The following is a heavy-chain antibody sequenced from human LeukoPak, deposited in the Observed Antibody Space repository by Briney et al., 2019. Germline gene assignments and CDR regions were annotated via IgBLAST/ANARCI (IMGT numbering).Heavy chain of an antibody. J-gene: IGHJ4*02. CDR1: GFTVSSNF. D-gene: IGHD6-13*01. CDR3: ARDDRIAAAGTFDY. V-gene: IGHV3-53*01. Sequence: GGSLRLSCAASGFTVSSNFMSWVRQAPGKGLEWVSVIYSGGTTYYADSVKGRFTTSRDNSKNTLYLQMNSLRAEDTAVYYCARDDRIAAAGTFDYWGQGTLVTVSS. CDR2: IYSGGTT.